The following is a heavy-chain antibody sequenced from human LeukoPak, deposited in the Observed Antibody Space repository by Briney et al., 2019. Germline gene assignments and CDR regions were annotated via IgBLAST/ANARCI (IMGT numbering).Heavy chain of an antibody. J-gene: IGHJ5*02. CDR1: GYTFTGYY. D-gene: IGHD3-16*01. CDR2: INAKSGGT. Sequence: ASVKVSRKASGYTFTGYYIHWVRQAPGQGLEWLGWINAKSGGTNYPQKFQGRVTMTLDTSISTAYMELSRLRSDDTAVYYCARYRVSNMTPFDPWSDGTLLTVS. CDR3: ARYRVSNMTPFDP. V-gene: IGHV1-2*02.